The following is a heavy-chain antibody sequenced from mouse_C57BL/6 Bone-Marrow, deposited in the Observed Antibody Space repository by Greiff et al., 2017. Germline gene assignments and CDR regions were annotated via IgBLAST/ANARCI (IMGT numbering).Heavy chain of an antibody. Sequence: QVQLKQPGAELVKPGASVKLSCKASGYTFTSYWMHWVKQRPGQGLEWIGMIHPNSGSTNYNEKFKSKATLTVDKSSSTAYMQLSSLTSEDSAVYYCARSSYYGSSYGAWFAYWGQGTLVTVSA. CDR2: IHPNSGST. CDR1: GYTFTSYW. V-gene: IGHV1-64*01. J-gene: IGHJ3*01. CDR3: ARSSYYGSSYGAWFAY. D-gene: IGHD1-1*01.